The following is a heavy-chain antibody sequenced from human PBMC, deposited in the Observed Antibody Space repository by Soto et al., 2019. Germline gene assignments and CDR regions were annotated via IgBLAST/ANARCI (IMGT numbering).Heavy chain of an antibody. CDR3: ARDGVLRFLEWLLTPHTIPAEFDY. CDR2: IYYSGST. CDR1: GGSISSHS. V-gene: IGHV4-59*11. Sequence: SETLSLTCTVSGGSISSHSWSWLRQPPGKGLEWIGYIYYSGSTDYNPSLKSRVTISVDTSKNQFSLKLSSVTAADTAVYYCARDGVLRFLEWLLTPHTIPAEFDYWGQGTLVTVSS. D-gene: IGHD3-3*01. J-gene: IGHJ4*02.